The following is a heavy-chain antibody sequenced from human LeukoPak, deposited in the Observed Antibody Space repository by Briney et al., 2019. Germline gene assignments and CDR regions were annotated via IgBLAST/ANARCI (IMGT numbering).Heavy chain of an antibody. CDR1: GYTFARYG. CDR2: TSLSKGNT. CDR3: ARGGSLAVAPHQYYFDY. D-gene: IGHD6-19*01. V-gene: IGHV1-18*01. J-gene: IGHJ4*02. Sequence: ASVKVSCKASGYTFARYGISWVRQAPGQGLEWMGWTSLSKGNTNYAQKLQGRVTMTTDTSTSTAYMELRSLRSDDTAVYYCARGGSLAVAPHQYYFDYWGQGTLVTVSS.